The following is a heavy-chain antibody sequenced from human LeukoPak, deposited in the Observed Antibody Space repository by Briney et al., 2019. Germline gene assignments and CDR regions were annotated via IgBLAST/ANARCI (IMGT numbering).Heavy chain of an antibody. CDR1: GGSISSTSYY. CDR2: IYYSGST. V-gene: IGHV4-39*07. CDR3: TRDLAGHFGGFYFDY. Sequence: SETLSLTCTVSGGSISSTSYYWGWIRQPPGTGLEWIGTIYYSGSTYYNPSLKSRVTISVDTSKNQLSLKLSSVAAADTAVYFCTRDLAGHFGGFYFDYWGQGTLVTVSS. J-gene: IGHJ4*02. D-gene: IGHD2-21*01.